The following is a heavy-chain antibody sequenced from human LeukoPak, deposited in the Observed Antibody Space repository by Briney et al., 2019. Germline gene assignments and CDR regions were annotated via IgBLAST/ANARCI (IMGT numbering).Heavy chain of an antibody. Sequence: GSLRLSCAASGFTFSSYAVNWVRQAPGKGLEWVSAISGSGGSTYYADSVKGRFTISRDNSKNTLYLQMNSLRAEDTAVYYCAREGLLRFGEFLYYFDYWGQGTLVTVSS. V-gene: IGHV3-23*01. D-gene: IGHD3-10*01. CDR2: ISGSGGST. CDR3: AREGLLRFGEFLYYFDY. J-gene: IGHJ4*02. CDR1: GFTFSSYA.